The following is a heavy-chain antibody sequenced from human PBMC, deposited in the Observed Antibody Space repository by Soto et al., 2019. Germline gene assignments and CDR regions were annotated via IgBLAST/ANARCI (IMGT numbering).Heavy chain of an antibody. CDR1: GFLFRDHA. V-gene: IGHV3-30-3*01. J-gene: IGHJ4*02. CDR2: ISYDATNK. D-gene: IGHD6-19*01. CDR3: ARGGGLSTGSLYFFGN. Sequence: GGSLRLSCAASGFLFRDHAMHWVRQSPGKGLEWVAVISYDATNKNYAVSVKGRFTVSRDNSKNTLFLQMSSLRAEDTAVYFCARGGGLSTGSLYFFGNWGQGALVTVSS.